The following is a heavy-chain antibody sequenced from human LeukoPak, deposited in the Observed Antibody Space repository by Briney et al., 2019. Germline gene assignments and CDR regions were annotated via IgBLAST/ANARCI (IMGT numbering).Heavy chain of an antibody. J-gene: IGHJ4*02. CDR3: SRVPPGRRSFGEYQRVEL. Sequence: SVKVSCKASGGTFSSYAISWVRQAPGQGLEWMGRIIPILGIANYAQKFQGRVTITADKSTSTAYMELSSLRSEDTAVYYCSRVPPGRRSFGEYQRVELWGQGTLVTVSS. CDR2: IIPILGIA. D-gene: IGHD4-17*01. V-gene: IGHV1-69*04. CDR1: GGTFSSYA.